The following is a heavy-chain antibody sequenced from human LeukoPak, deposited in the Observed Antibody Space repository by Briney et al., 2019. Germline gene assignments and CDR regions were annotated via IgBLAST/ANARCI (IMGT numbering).Heavy chain of an antibody. CDR3: ARVSTVAATFDY. CDR2: INPNSGDT. CDR1: GYTFTGYY. V-gene: IGHV1-2*02. Sequence: GASVKVSCKASGYTFTGYYMHWVRQAPGQGLEWMGWINPNSGDTKYAQKFRGRVTMTRDASISTTYMELSSLGSDDTAVYYCARVSTVAATFDYWGQGTLVTVSS. J-gene: IGHJ4*02. D-gene: IGHD2-15*01.